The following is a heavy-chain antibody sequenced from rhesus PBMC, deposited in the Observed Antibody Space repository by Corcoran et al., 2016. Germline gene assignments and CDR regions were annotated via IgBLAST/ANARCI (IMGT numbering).Heavy chain of an antibody. J-gene: IGHJ3*01. V-gene: IGHV4-122*02. CDR2: ISYSGST. CDR3: ARDYGEDAFDF. Sequence: QVQLQESGPGLVKPSETLSLTCAVSGGSISSSYYYWSWIRQAPGKGLEWIGYISYSGSTSYNPSLKSRVTISRDTSKNQFSLKLSSVTAADTAVYYCARDYGEDAFDFWGQGLRVTVSS. CDR1: GGSISSSYYY. D-gene: IGHD4-29*01.